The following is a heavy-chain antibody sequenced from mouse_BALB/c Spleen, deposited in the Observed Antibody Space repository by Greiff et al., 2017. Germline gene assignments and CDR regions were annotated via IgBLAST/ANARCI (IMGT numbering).Heavy chain of an antibody. CDR1: GYTFTSYW. CDR3: ARDYGSSSIDY. V-gene: IGHV1-7*01. D-gene: IGHD1-1*01. CDR2: INPSTGYT. J-gene: IGHJ2*01. Sequence: VQLQQSGAELAKPGASVKMSCKASGYTFTSYWMHWVKQRPGQGLEWIGYINPSTGYTEYNQKFKDKATLTADKSSSTAYMQLSSLTSEDSAVYYCARDYGSSSIDYWGQGTTLTVSS.